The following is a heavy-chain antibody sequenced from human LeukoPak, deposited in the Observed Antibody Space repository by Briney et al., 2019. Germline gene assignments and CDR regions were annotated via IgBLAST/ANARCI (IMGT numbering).Heavy chain of an antibody. CDR3: AKPPCSGGSCYPFDP. D-gene: IGHD2-15*01. Sequence: QPGGSLRLSCVAAGFTFSSYAMSWVRQAPGKGLEWVSAISGSGGSTYYADSVKGRFTISRDNSKNTLYLQMNSLRAEDTAVYYCAKPPCSGGSCYPFDPWGQGTLVTVSS. J-gene: IGHJ5*02. CDR2: ISGSGGST. V-gene: IGHV3-23*01. CDR1: GFTFSSYA.